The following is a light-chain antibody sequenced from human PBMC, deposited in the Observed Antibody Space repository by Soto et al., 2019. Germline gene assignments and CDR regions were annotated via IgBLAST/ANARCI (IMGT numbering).Light chain of an antibody. Sequence: ETVMTQSPATLSVSPGAQAPLSCRASESVSSNLAWYQQKPGQAPRLLIYGASTRATGIPDRFSGSGSGTDFTLTISRLEPEDFAVYFCQQYGSSPRTFGQGTKVDIK. V-gene: IGKV3-20*01. CDR1: ESVSSN. CDR2: GAS. J-gene: IGKJ1*01. CDR3: QQYGSSPRT.